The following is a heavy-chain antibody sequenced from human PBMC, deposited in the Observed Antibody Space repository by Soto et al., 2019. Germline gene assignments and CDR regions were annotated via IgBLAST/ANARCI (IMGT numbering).Heavy chain of an antibody. CDR2: IGYDGSNK. CDR3: ASDEQRAGRPSMDX. Sequence: GGSLRVSCAASGFTFSSYGMHWVRQAPGKGLEWVEFIGYDGSNKYYAYSVKVRFTISIDNSKNTLYLQMNSLIAEDTAVYYCASDEQRAGRPSMDXWGQGTTVTVS. V-gene: IGHV3-33*01. D-gene: IGHD6-6*01. J-gene: IGHJ6*02. CDR1: GFTFSSYG.